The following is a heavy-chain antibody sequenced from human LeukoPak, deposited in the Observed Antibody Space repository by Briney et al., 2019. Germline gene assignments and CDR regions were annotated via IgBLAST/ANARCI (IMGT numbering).Heavy chain of an antibody. CDR2: ISYDGSNK. J-gene: IGHJ4*02. V-gene: IGHV3-30-3*01. Sequence: GGSLRLSCAASGFTFSSYAMHWVRQAPGKGLEWVAVISYDGSNKYYADSVEGRFTISRDNAKNSLYLQMNSLRAEDTAVYYCARGYSYGNYWGQGTLVTVSS. CDR1: GFTFSSYA. CDR3: ARGYSYGNY. D-gene: IGHD5-18*01.